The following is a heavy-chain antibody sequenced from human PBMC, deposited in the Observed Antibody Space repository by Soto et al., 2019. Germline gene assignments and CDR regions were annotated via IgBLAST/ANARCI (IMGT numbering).Heavy chain of an antibody. CDR2: ISGSGGST. Sequence: PGGSLILSCAASGFTFSSYSVSWVRQAPGKGLEWVSAISGSGGSTYYADSVKGRFTISRDNSKNTLYLQMNSLRAEDTAVYYCAKDGVAVAGYYYYGMDVWGQGTTVTVSS. D-gene: IGHD6-19*01. V-gene: IGHV3-23*01. CDR1: GFTFSSYS. CDR3: AKDGVAVAGYYYYGMDV. J-gene: IGHJ6*02.